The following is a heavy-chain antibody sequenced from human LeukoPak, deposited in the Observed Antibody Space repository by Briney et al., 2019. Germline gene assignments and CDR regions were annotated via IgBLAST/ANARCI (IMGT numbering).Heavy chain of an antibody. D-gene: IGHD1-1*01. CDR1: GFTFSSYG. J-gene: IGHJ1*01. CDR2: LSYDGSNK. CDR3: AKGRFWRRKTDHHFLH. V-gene: IGHV3-30*18. Sequence: SGRSLRLSCAASGFTFSSYGMHWVRQAPGKGLEWVAILSYDGSNKYYAGSVKGRFTISRDNSKNTLYLQMNSLRAEDTAVYYCAKGRFWRRKTDHHFLHWGQGTLVTVSS.